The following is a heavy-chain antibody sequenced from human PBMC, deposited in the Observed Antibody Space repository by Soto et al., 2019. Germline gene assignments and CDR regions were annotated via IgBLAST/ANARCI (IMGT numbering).Heavy chain of an antibody. CDR3: AKSRYCSGGSCQKYYFDY. D-gene: IGHD2-15*01. J-gene: IGHJ4*02. V-gene: IGHV3-23*01. CDR2: ISGSGGST. Sequence: GGSLRLSCAASGFTFSSYAMSWVRQAPGKGLEWVSAISGSGGSTYYADSVKGRFTISRDNSKNTLYLQMNSLRAEDTAVYYCAKSRYCSGGSCQKYYFDYWGQGTLVTVSS. CDR1: GFTFSSYA.